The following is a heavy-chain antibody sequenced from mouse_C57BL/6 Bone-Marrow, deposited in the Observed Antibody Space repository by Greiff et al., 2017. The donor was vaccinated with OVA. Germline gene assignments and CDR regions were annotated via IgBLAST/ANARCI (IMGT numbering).Heavy chain of an antibody. CDR2: ISSGGSYT. CDR3: ARHTCYSSRYWYFDV. J-gene: IGHJ1*03. D-gene: IGHD2-5*01. Sequence: EVQRVESGGDLVKPGGSLKLSCAASGFTFSSYGMSWVRQTPDKRLEWVATISSGGSYTYYPDSVKGRFTISRDNAKNTLYLHMSSLKSEDTAMYYCARHTCYSSRYWYFDVWGTGTTVTVSS. V-gene: IGHV5-6*01. CDR1: GFTFSSYG.